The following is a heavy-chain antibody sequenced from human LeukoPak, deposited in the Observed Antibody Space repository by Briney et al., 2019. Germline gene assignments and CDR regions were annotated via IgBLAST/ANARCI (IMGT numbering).Heavy chain of an antibody. CDR2: IYYSGST. CDR1: GGSISSYY. V-gene: IGHV4-59*01. D-gene: IGHD1-26*01. CDR3: ARYIVSYPHDAFDI. Sequence: SETLSLTCTVSGGSISSYYWSWIRQPPGKGLEWIGYIYYSGSTSYNPSLKSRVTISVDTSKKQFSLKLSSVTAADTAFYYCARYIVSYPHDAFDIWGQGTIVTVSS. J-gene: IGHJ3*02.